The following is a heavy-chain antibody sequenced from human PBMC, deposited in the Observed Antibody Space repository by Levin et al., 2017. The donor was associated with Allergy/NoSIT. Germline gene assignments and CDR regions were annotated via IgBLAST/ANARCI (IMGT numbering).Heavy chain of an antibody. CDR2: ISGSGGST. CDR1: GFTFSSYA. J-gene: IGHJ1*01. D-gene: IGHD5-18*01. CDR3: AKPRGYSYGLQH. Sequence: GESLKISCAASGFTFSSYAMSWVRQAPGKGLEWVSAISGSGGSTYYADSVKGRFTISRDNSKNTLYLQMNSLRAEDTAVYYCAKPRGYSYGLQHWGQGTLVTVSS. V-gene: IGHV3-23*01.